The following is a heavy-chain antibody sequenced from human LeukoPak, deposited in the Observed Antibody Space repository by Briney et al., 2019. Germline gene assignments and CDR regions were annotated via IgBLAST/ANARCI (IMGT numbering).Heavy chain of an antibody. J-gene: IGHJ4*02. Sequence: GGSLRLSCAASGFTFSRYWKSWVRQVPRKGLEWVANIKQDGSEKYYVDSVKGRFTISRDNAKNSLYLQMNSLRAEDTAVYYCARDKGDYDTSGSLFVFGGQGTLVTVSS. D-gene: IGHD3-22*01. CDR1: GFTFSRYW. CDR3: ARDKGDYDTSGSLFVF. V-gene: IGHV3-7*03. CDR2: IKQDGSEK.